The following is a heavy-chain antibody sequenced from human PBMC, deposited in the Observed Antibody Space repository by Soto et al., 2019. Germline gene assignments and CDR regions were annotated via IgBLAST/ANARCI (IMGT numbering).Heavy chain of an antibody. CDR2: IIPIFGTA. CDR3: ARGNTAMVTRFDY. CDR1: GGTFSSYA. V-gene: IGHV1-69*13. J-gene: IGHJ4*02. D-gene: IGHD5-18*01. Sequence: ASVKVSCKASGGTFSSYAISWVRQAPGQGLEWMGGIIPIFGTANYAQKFQGRVTITADESTSTAYMELSSLRSEDTAVYYCARGNTAMVTRFDYWGQGTLVTVSS.